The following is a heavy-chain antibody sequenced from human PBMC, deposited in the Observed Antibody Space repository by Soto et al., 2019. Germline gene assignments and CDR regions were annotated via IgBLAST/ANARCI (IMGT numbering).Heavy chain of an antibody. CDR3: AKDPSTGYADH. V-gene: IGHV3-23*01. CDR2: ISRDAANT. J-gene: IGHJ4*02. D-gene: IGHD3-9*01. Sequence: EVHLLESGGDFVQPGGSLRLSCAASAFISSDYAMTWVRQAPGKGLEWVSTISRDAANTHYTDSVKGRFTISRDNSKNTLYLQMSSLRGEDTALYYCAKDPSTGYADHWGQGTLVTVSS. CDR1: AFISSDYA.